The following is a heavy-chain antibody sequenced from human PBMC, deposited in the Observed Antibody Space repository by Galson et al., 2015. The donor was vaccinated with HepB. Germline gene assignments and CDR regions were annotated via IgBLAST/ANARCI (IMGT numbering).Heavy chain of an antibody. D-gene: IGHD4-23*01. CDR3: ARDLDYGGDRYYYYGMDV. V-gene: IGHV6-1*01. Sequence: CAISGDSVSSTSAAWNWIRQSPSRGLEWLGRTYYRSKWYNDYAVSVKSRITINPDTSKNQFSLQLNSVTPEDTAVYYCARDLDYGGDRYYYYGMDVWGQGTTVTVSS. J-gene: IGHJ6*02. CDR1: GDSVSSTSAA. CDR2: TYYRSKWYN.